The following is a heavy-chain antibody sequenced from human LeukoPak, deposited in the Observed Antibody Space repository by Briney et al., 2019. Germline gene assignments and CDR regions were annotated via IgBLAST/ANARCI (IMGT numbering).Heavy chain of an antibody. CDR1: GFTCSSYA. CDR3: AKDRYGDYLNWFDP. J-gene: IGHJ5*02. CDR2: ISGSGGST. V-gene: IGHV3-23*01. D-gene: IGHD4-17*01. Sequence: HPGGYLRRYCAASGFTCSSYAMSWVRQAPGKGLEWVSAISGSGGSTYYADSVKGRFTISRDNSKNTLYLQMNSLRAEDTAVYYCAKDRYGDYLNWFDPWGQGTLVTVSS.